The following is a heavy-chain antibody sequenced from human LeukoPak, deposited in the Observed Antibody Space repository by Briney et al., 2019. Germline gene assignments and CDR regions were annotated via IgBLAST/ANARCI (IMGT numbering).Heavy chain of an antibody. Sequence: SETLSLTCAVSGGSISSYYWSWIRQPPGKGLEWIGYIYYSGSTNYNPSLKSRVTISVDTSKNQFSLKLSSVTAADTAVYYCAGQTAHNYYDSSGYVRYWGQGTLVTVSS. J-gene: IGHJ4*02. CDR1: GGSISSYY. D-gene: IGHD3-22*01. CDR2: IYYSGST. CDR3: AGQTAHNYYDSSGYVRY. V-gene: IGHV4-59*01.